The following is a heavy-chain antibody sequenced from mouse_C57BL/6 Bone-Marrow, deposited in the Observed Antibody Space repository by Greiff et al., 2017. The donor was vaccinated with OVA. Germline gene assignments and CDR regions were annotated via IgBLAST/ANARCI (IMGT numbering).Heavy chain of an antibody. J-gene: IGHJ3*01. Sequence: EVKLVESGGGLVKPGGSLKLSCAASGFTFSSYGMSWVRQTPDKRLEWVATISSGGSYTYYPDSVKGRFTISRDNAKNTLYLQMSSLKSEDTAMYYCARRAPLLLWLGAWFAYWGQGTLVTVSA. D-gene: IGHD2-2*01. CDR3: ARRAPLLLWLGAWFAY. CDR1: GFTFSSYG. V-gene: IGHV5-6*03. CDR2: ISSGGSYT.